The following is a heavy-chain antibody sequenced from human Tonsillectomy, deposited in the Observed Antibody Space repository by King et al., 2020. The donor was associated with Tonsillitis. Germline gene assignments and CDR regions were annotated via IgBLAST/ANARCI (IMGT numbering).Heavy chain of an antibody. CDR1: GYTFTSYY. J-gene: IGHJ4*02. CDR2: INPSDGSR. V-gene: IGHV1-46*03. D-gene: IGHD5-18*01. Sequence: QLVQSGAEVKKPGASVKVSCRASGYTFTSYYIHWVRQAPGQGLEWMGVINPSDGSRSYAQKFLGRVTMTRDTSTSTVYMQLSGLRSEDTAVYYCARDRAIQLSFGPDYWGQGTLVTVSS. CDR3: ARDRAIQLSFGPDY.